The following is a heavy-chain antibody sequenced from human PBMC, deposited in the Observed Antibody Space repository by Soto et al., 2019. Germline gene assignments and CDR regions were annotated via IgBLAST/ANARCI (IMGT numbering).Heavy chain of an antibody. J-gene: IGHJ6*02. D-gene: IGHD2-15*01. CDR1: GFTFSSYG. CDR2: ISYDGSNK. CDR3: AKDGVDIVVVVAATPNYYYGMDV. V-gene: IGHV3-30*18. Sequence: GGSLRLSCAASGFTFSSYGMHWVRQAPGKGLEWVAVISYDGSNKYYADSVKGRFTISRDNSKNTLYLQMNSLRAEDTAVYYCAKDGVDIVVVVAATPNYYYGMDVWGQGATVTVSS.